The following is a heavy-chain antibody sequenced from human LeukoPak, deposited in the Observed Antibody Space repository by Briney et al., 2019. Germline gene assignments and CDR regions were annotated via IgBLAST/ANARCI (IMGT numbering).Heavy chain of an antibody. D-gene: IGHD4-23*01. J-gene: IGHJ4*02. CDR1: GGSISSDDYY. CDR2: IYYSGST. CDR3: ARHDYGGKDNDY. Sequence: SQTLSLTCTVSGGSISSDDYYWSWIRQPPGKGLEWIGYIYYSGSTYYNPSLKSRVTISVDTSKNQFSLKLSSVTAADTAVYYCARHDYGGKDNDYWGQGTLVTVSS. V-gene: IGHV4-30-4*08.